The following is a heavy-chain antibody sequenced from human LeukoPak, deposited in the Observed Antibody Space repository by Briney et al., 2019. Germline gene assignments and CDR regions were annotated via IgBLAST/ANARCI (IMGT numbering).Heavy chain of an antibody. Sequence: GGCQRLSCAASGFTFSHYAMHWARQAPGKGLDWVAVISYDGTNKYYADSVKSRFAISRDNSKNTLSLQMNSLRAEDTAVYYCAKGGYYASSGSYAFDPWGQGTLVTVSS. CDR3: AKGGYYASSGSYAFDP. V-gene: IGHV3-30*18. D-gene: IGHD3-22*01. CDR1: GFTFSHYA. CDR2: ISYDGTNK. J-gene: IGHJ3*01.